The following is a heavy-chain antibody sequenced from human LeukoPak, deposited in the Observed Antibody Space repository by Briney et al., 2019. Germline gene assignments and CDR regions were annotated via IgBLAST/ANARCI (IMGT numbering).Heavy chain of an antibody. Sequence: ASVTVSCKASGYTFTSYGISWVRQAPGQGLEWMGWTSAYNGNTNYAQKLQGRVTMTTDTSTSTAYMELRSLRSDDTAVYYCARDPLNYYDSSSYYYAWFDPWGQGTLVTVSS. D-gene: IGHD3-22*01. CDR3: ARDPLNYYDSSSYYYAWFDP. CDR2: TSAYNGNT. J-gene: IGHJ5*02. V-gene: IGHV1-18*01. CDR1: GYTFTSYG.